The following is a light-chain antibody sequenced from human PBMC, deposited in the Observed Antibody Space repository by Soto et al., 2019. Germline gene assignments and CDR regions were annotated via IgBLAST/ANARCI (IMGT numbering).Light chain of an antibody. CDR1: QSVSSN. CDR3: QQYGNSPVT. Sequence: EIVLTQSPGTLSLSPGERATLSCRASQSVSSNLAWYQQKPGQAPRLLISDASNRATGIPARFSGSGSETDFTLTISSLEPEDSAVYYCQQYGNSPVTFGQGTKVDIK. J-gene: IGKJ1*01. CDR2: DAS. V-gene: IGKV3-11*01.